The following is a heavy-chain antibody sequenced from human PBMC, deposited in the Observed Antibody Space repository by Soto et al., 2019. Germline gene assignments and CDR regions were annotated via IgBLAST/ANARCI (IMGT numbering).Heavy chain of an antibody. J-gene: IGHJ6*02. CDR2: ISYDGSNK. V-gene: IGHV3-30-3*01. CDR3: ARDLGILTGYYRDNYYYYGMDV. Sequence: SLRLSCAASGFTFSSYAMHWVRQAPGKGLEWVAVISYDGSNKYYADSVKGRFTISRDNSKNTLYLQMNSLRAEDTAVYYCARDLGILTGYYRDNYYYYGMDVWGQGTTVTV. CDR1: GFTFSSYA. D-gene: IGHD3-9*01.